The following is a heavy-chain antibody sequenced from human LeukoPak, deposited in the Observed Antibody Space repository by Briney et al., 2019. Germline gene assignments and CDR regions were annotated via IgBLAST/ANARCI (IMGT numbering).Heavy chain of an antibody. CDR2: ISSSSSYI. CDR3: ASIPYSSGWYYYYYYGMDV. J-gene: IGHJ6*02. D-gene: IGHD6-19*01. CDR1: GFTFSSYS. V-gene: IGHV3-21*01. Sequence: GGSLRLSCAASGFTFSSYSMNWVRQAPGKGLEWVSSISSSSSYIYYADSVKGRFTIPRDDAKNSLYLQMNSLRAEDTAVYYCASIPYSSGWYYYYYYGMDVWGQGTTVTVSS.